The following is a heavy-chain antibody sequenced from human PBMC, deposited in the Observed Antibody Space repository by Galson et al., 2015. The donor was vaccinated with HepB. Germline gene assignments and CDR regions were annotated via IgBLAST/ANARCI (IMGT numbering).Heavy chain of an antibody. CDR1: GFTVSSNY. CDR2: IYIGGTT. V-gene: IGHV3-53*01. CDR3: ARAPPQPGIAVAGNRNPTKRYRFDY. D-gene: IGHD6-19*01. J-gene: IGHJ4*02. Sequence: SLRLSCAASGFTVSSNYMSWVRQAPGKGLEWVSVIYIGGTTNYADSVKGRFTISRDNSKNTLYLQMNNLRAEDTAVYYCARAPPQPGIAVAGNRNPTKRYRFDYWGQGTLVTVSS.